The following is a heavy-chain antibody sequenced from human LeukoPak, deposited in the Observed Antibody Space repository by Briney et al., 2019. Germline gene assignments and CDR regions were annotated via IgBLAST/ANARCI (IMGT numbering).Heavy chain of an antibody. J-gene: IGHJ4*02. CDR1: GYSISSGYY. Sequence: SETLSLTCTVSGYSISSGYYWCWMRQLSGKELEWIGRIYTGGSTKYNPALKSRVTISVDTSKNQFSLRLSSVTAADTAVYYCARGSDYGGYYPIFDYWGQGTLVTVSS. D-gene: IGHD4-23*01. V-gene: IGHV4-38-2*02. CDR3: ARGSDYGGYYPIFDY. CDR2: IYTGGST.